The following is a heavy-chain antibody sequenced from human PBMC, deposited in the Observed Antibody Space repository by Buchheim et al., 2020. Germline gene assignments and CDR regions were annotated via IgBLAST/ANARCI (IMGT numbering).Heavy chain of an antibody. D-gene: IGHD3-22*01. V-gene: IGHV1-69*04. Sequence: QVQLVQSGAEVKKPGSSVKVSCKASGGTFSSYAISWVRQAPGQGLEWMGRIIPILGIANYAQKFQGRVTITADKSTSTAYMELSSLRSEDTAVYYCASRNLGESTYYYDSSGYFLDYWGQGTL. CDR3: ASRNLGESTYYYDSSGYFLDY. CDR1: GGTFSSYA. J-gene: IGHJ4*02. CDR2: IIPILGIA.